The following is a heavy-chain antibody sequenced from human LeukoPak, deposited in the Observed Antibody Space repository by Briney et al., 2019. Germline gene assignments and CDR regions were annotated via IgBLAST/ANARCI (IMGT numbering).Heavy chain of an antibody. CDR1: GFTFNTYA. CDR3: AKASSSWYSEIDY. V-gene: IGHV3-23*01. Sequence: GGSLRLSRAASGFTFNTYAMAWVRQAPGKGLAWVSSISGSGDSTNYADSVNGRFFISRVKSGNTLFLQMSSLRAEDTAVYYCAKASSSWYSEIDYWGQGTQVTVSS. J-gene: IGHJ4*02. CDR2: ISGSGDST. D-gene: IGHD6-13*01.